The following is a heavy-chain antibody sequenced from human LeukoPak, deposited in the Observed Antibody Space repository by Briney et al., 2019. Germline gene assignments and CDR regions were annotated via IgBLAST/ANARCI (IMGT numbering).Heavy chain of an antibody. CDR1: GGSISSYY. CDR3: ARAPERWYSYGSYTYYYMDV. CDR2: ISYSGST. V-gene: IGHV4-59*01. Sequence: IPSETLSLTCTVYGGSISSYYWNWIRQPPGKGLEWIGSISYSGSTNYNPSLESRVTISVDTSKNQISLKVSSVTAADTTVYYCARAPERWYSYGSYTYYYMDVWGEGTTVTVSS. J-gene: IGHJ6*03. D-gene: IGHD5-18*01.